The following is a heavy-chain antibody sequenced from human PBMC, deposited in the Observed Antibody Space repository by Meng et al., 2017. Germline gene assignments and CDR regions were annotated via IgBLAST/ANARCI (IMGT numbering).Heavy chain of an antibody. CDR2: INHSGST. J-gene: IGHJ4*02. V-gene: IGHV4-34*01. CDR3: ARVLPPYYDSMRGNFDY. D-gene: IGHD3-22*01. CDR1: GGSFSGYY. Sequence: GSLRLSCAVYGGSFSGYYWSWIRQPPGKGLEWIGEINHSGSTNYNPSLKSRVTISVDTSKNQFSLKLSSVTAADTAVYYCARVLPPYYDSMRGNFDYWGQGTLVTVSS.